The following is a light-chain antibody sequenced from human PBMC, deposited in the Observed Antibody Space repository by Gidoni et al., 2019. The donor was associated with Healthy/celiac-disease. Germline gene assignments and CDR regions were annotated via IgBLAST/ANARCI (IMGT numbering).Light chain of an antibody. CDR3: QQYNSYSVT. CDR1: QSISSW. CDR2: KAS. J-gene: IGKJ1*01. V-gene: IGKV1-5*03. Sequence: DIQMTQSPSTLSASVGERVTITCRASQSISSWLAWYQQKPGNAPKLLIYKASSLESGVPPRFCGSGSGTEFALTTSSLPPDDFATYYCQQYNSYSVTFGQGTKVEIK.